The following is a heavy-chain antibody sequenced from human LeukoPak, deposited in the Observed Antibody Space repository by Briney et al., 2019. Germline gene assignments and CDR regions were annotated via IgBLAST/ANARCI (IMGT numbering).Heavy chain of an antibody. J-gene: IGHJ6*02. CDR1: GFTFSSYA. CDR2: ISGSGGST. V-gene: IGHV3-23*01. Sequence: GGSLRLSCAASGFTFSSYAMSWVRQAPGKGLEWVSAISGSGGSTYYADSVKGRFTISRDNSKNTLYLQMNSLRAEDTAVYYCVKDEKSTSIYYYYGMDVWGQGTTVTVSS. CDR3: VKDEKSTSIYYYYGMDV.